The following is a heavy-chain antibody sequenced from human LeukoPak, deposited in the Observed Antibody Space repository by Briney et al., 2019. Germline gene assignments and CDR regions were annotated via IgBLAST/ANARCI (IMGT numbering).Heavy chain of an antibody. D-gene: IGHD2-15*01. CDR3: ARSEDSAEYFQH. CDR1: GGSISSSSYY. CDR2: IYYSGST. V-gene: IGHV4-39*01. Sequence: SETLSLTCTVSGGSISSSSYYWGWIRQPPGKGLEWIGSIYYSGSTYYNPSLKSRVTISVDTSKNQFSLKLSSVTAADTAVYYCARSEDSAEYFQHWGQGTLVTVSS. J-gene: IGHJ1*01.